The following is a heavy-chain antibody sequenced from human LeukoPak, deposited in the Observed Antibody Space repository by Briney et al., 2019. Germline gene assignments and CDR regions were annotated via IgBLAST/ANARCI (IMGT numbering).Heavy chain of an antibody. CDR3: AKDRYSTSSTFTINPFDY. D-gene: IGHD2-2*01. J-gene: IGHJ4*02. CDR1: GFTFSTYS. V-gene: IGHV3-21*01. CDR2: ISSSGTYI. Sequence: GGSLRLSCAASGFTFSTYSMNWVRQAPGRGLEWVSSISSSGTYIYYADSVKGRFTISRDNAKNSLYLQMNSLRLEDTAIYYCAKDRYSTSSTFTINPFDYWGQGILVTVSS.